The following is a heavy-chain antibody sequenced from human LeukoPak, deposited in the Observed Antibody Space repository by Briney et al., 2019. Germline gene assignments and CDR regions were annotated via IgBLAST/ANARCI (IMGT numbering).Heavy chain of an antibody. V-gene: IGHV3-53*01. J-gene: IGHJ4*02. CDR1: GFTVSSNY. CDR2: IYSGGST. CDR3: AKGLLTGYYSVGY. Sequence: GGSLRLSCAASGFTVSSNYMSWVRQAPGKGLEWVSIIYSGGSTYYADSVKGRFTISRDNSKNTLYLQMNSLRAEDTAVYYCAKGLLTGYYSVGYWGQGTLVTLSS. D-gene: IGHD3-9*01.